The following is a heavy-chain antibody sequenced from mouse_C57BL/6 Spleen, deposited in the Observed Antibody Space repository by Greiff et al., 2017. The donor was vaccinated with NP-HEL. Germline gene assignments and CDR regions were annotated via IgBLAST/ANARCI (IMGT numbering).Heavy chain of an antibody. V-gene: IGHV1-26*01. J-gene: IGHJ1*03. CDR2: INPNNGGT. CDR3: ARFPYDYDVDYWYFDV. D-gene: IGHD2-4*01. Sequence: EVQLQQSGPELVKPGASVKISCKASGYTFTDYYMNWVKQSHGKSLEWIGDINPNNGGTSYNQKFKGKATLTVDKSSSTAYMELRSLTSEDSAVYYCARFPYDYDVDYWYFDVWGTGTTVTVSS. CDR1: GYTFTDYY.